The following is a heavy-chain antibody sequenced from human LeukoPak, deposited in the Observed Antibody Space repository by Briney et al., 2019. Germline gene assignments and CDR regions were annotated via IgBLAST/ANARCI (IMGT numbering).Heavy chain of an antibody. V-gene: IGHV3-15*01. CDR3: TTERDYYYYIDV. CDR2: IKSKTDGGTT. Sequence: PGRSLRLSCAASGFTFSNAWMSWVRQAPGKGLEWVGRIKSKTDGGTTDYAAPVKGRFTISRDDSKNTLYLQINSLKTENTAVYYCTTERDYYYYIDVWGKGTTVTVPS. CDR1: GFTFSNAW. J-gene: IGHJ6*03.